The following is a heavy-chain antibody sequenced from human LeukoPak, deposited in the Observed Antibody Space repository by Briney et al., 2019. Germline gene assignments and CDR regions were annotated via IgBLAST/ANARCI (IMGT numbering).Heavy chain of an antibody. J-gene: IGHJ4*02. CDR3: ARHFGT. Sequence: PGGSLRLSCAASGFIFSDYYMNWIRQAPGKGLEWVSYISRSGSYTNYADSVKGRFTISRDNAKNSLDLQMNSLRAEDTAVYYCARHFGTWGQGTLVTVSS. D-gene: IGHD3/OR15-3a*01. V-gene: IGHV3-11*06. CDR1: GFIFSDYY. CDR2: ISRSGSYT.